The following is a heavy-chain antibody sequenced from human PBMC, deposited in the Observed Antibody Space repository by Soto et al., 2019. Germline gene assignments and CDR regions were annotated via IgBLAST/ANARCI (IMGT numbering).Heavy chain of an antibody. CDR2: INSNGGGT. Sequence: EVQLLEPGGGLLQPGGSLRLPVAASEFTFSTYFLSWVGQAPGKGLNWVPGINSNGGGTYYADSVKGRFTISRDNSKNMLYLQMNSLRAEDTAVYYCAKDPNGDYLGAFDFWGQKTMVTVSS. J-gene: IGHJ3*01. V-gene: IGHV3-23*01. CDR3: AKDPNGDYLGAFDF. CDR1: EFTFSTYF. D-gene: IGHD4-17*01.